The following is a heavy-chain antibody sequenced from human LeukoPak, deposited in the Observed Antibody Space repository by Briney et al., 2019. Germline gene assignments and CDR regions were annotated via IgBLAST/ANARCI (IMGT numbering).Heavy chain of an antibody. D-gene: IGHD3-22*01. V-gene: IGHV4-59*01. CDR3: ARVEDYYDSSGYSH. CDR1: GGSISSYY. Sequence: PSETLSLTCTVSGGSISSYYWSWIWQPPGKGLEWIGYIYYSGSTNYNPSLKSRVTISVDTSKNQFSLKLSSVTAADTAVYYCARVEDYYDSSGYSHWGQGTLVTVSS. J-gene: IGHJ4*02. CDR2: IYYSGST.